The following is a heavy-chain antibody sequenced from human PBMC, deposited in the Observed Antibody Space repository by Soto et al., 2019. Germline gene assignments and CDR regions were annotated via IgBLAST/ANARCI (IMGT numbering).Heavy chain of an antibody. CDR2: ICHSGTT. CDR3: ARDFFGNHYFDY. D-gene: IGHD3-10*01. V-gene: IGHV4-38-2*02. CDR1: GYSISSGYQ. Sequence: WETLSLTCDVSGYSISSGYQWGWIRQPPGKGLEWIGNICHSGTTSYNPSLKSRVTVSVDTSKNQISLNLTSVTAADTAIYYCARDFFGNHYFDYWGQGILVTVSS. J-gene: IGHJ4*02.